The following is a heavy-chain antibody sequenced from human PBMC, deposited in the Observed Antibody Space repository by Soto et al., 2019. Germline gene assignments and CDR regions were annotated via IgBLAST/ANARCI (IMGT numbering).Heavy chain of an antibody. Sequence: SETLSLTCTVSGGSISGGGYYWSWIRQHPGKGLEWIGYIYYSGTTFYNPSLESRLTISVDTSKNQFSLKLTSVTAADTAVYYCARDVVPAAYSDHWGQGTLVTVSS. CDR1: GGSISGGGYY. J-gene: IGHJ4*02. CDR3: ARDVVPAAYSDH. D-gene: IGHD2-2*01. V-gene: IGHV4-31*03. CDR2: IYYSGTT.